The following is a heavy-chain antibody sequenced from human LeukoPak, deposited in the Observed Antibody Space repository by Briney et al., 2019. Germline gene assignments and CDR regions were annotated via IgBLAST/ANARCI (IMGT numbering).Heavy chain of an antibody. J-gene: IGHJ4*02. CDR2: ISGSGDIT. V-gene: IGHV3-23*01. CDR3: ANPPGFDY. CDR1: GFTFSSDA. Sequence: GGSLRLSCSASGFTFSSDAMHWVRQAPGKGLEWVSIISGSGDITHYADSVKGRFTISRDNSKNTLYLQMNSLRAEDTAVYYCANPPGFDYWGQGTLVTVSS.